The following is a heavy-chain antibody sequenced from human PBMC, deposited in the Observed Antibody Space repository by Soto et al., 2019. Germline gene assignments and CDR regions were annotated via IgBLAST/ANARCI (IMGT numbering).Heavy chain of an antibody. Sequence: SVKVSCKASGGTFSTYTINWVRQAPGQGLEWMGGVIPMFGRPNYAQKFQGRLTITADKSTSTAYMELSSLRSEDTAVYFCARDRAQNSGYPHPSDAFDIWGQGTMVTVSS. J-gene: IGHJ3*02. CDR2: VIPMFGRP. D-gene: IGHD5-12*01. CDR1: GGTFSTYT. V-gene: IGHV1-69*06. CDR3: ARDRAQNSGYPHPSDAFDI.